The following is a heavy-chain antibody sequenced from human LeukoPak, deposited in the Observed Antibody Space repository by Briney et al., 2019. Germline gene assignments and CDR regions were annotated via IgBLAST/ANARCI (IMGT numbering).Heavy chain of an antibody. J-gene: IGHJ6*03. V-gene: IGHV1-46*01. D-gene: IGHD3-10*01. CDR3: ARAGGSGSYYLALGYYYYMDV. Sequence: GASVKVSCKASGYTFTSYYMHCVRQAPGQGLEWMGIINPSGGSTSYAQKFQGRVTMTRDTSTSTVYMELSSLRSEDTAVYYCARAGGSGSYYLALGYYYYMDVRGKGTTVTISS. CDR2: INPSGGST. CDR1: GYTFTSYY.